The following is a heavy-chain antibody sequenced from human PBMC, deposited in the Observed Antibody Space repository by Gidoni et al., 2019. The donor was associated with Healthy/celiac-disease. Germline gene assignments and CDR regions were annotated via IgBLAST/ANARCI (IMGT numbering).Heavy chain of an antibody. V-gene: IGHV1-46*03. D-gene: IGHD4-17*01. CDR1: GYTFTSYY. J-gene: IGHJ2*01. CDR2: TNPSGGST. Sequence: QVQLVQSGAEVKKPGASVKVSCKASGYTFTSYYMHLVRQTPGQGLEWMGITNPSGGSTSYAKKFQGRVTMTRDTSTSTVYMELSSLRSEDTAVYYCAQSSYGDYAHWDFDLWGRGTLVTVSS. CDR3: AQSSYGDYAHWDFDL.